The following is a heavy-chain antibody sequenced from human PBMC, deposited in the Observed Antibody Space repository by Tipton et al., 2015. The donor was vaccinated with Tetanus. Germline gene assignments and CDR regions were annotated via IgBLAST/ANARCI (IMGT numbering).Heavy chain of an antibody. CDR3: ARDIPLFSNTLTGPSGWFDP. CDR2: TYYRSKWYN. Sequence: LRLSCAISGDSVSSNSAAWNWIRQSPSRGLEWLGRTYYRSKWYNDYAVSVKSRITINPDTSKNQFSLQLNSVTPEDTAVYYCARDIPLFSNTLTGPSGWFDPWGQGTLVTVSS. J-gene: IGHJ5*02. V-gene: IGHV6-1*01. D-gene: IGHD3-9*01. CDR1: GDSVSSNSAA.